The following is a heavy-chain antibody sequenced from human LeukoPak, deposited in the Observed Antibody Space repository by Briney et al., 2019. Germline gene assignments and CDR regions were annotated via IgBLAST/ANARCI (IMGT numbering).Heavy chain of an antibody. Sequence: GGSLRLSCAASGFTFSSYEMNWVRQAPGKGLEWVSYISSSGITIYYADSVKGRFTISRDNSKNTLYLQMNSLRAEDTAVYYCARGARIAVALYYFDYWGQGTLVTVSS. V-gene: IGHV3-48*03. J-gene: IGHJ4*02. CDR1: GFTFSSYE. CDR3: ARGARIAVALYYFDY. D-gene: IGHD6-19*01. CDR2: ISSSGITI.